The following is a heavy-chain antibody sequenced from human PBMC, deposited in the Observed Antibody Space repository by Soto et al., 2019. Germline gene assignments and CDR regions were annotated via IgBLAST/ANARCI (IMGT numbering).Heavy chain of an antibody. D-gene: IGHD3-22*01. CDR3: ARVPQYSYDSSGYGNYFDY. CDR2: IYWDDDK. J-gene: IGHJ4*02. CDR1: GFSLSTSGVG. V-gene: IGHV2-5*02. Sequence: QITLKESGPTLVKPTQTLTLTCTFSGFSLSTSGVGVGWIRQPPGKALEWLALIYWDDDKRYSPSLKSRLTIAKDTSKNQVVLTMTNIDPVDTATYYCARVPQYSYDSSGYGNYFDYWGQGTLVTVSS.